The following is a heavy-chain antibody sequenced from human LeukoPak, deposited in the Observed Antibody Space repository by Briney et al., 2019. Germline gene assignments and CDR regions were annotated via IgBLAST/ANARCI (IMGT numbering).Heavy chain of an antibody. V-gene: IGHV3-48*04. J-gene: IGHJ4*02. CDR2: ISSSGSTI. CDR1: GFTFSSYA. Sequence: GGSLRLSCAASGFTFSSYAMSWVRQAPGKGLEWVSYISSSGSTIYYADSVKGRFTISRDNAKNSLYLQMNSLRAEDTAVYYCEAVTTGAVIDYWGQGTLVTVSS. CDR3: EAVTTGAVIDY. D-gene: IGHD4-17*01.